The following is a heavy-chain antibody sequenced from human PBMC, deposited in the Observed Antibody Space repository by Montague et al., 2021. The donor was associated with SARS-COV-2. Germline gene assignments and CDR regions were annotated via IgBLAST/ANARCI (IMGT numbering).Heavy chain of an antibody. CDR1: GFSLDTPEVA. V-gene: IGHV2-5*05. CDR2: IYGGDEE. Sequence: VKPTQTLTLTCTFSGFSLDTPEVAVGWIRQPPGKALEWLALIYGGDEERYGPSLQSRLTITRDTSKSQVVLTMTNMDPVDTATYYCAHRFAGFFDYGGQGILVTVSS. CDR3: AHRFAGFFDY. J-gene: IGHJ4*02.